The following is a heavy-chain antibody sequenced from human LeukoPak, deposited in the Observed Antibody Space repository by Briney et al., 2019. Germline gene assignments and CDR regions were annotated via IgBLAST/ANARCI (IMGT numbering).Heavy chain of an antibody. J-gene: IGHJ4*02. CDR2: IYYSGTT. CDR3: ARGANWGSPDY. Sequence: PSETLSLTCTVSGGSISSDYWSWIRQSPGKGLEWIGYIYYSGTTSYNPSLKSRVTISLDASKNQFSLKLSSVAAPDTAVYYCARGANWGSPDYWGQGTLVTVSS. V-gene: IGHV4-59*01. CDR1: GGSISSDY. D-gene: IGHD7-27*01.